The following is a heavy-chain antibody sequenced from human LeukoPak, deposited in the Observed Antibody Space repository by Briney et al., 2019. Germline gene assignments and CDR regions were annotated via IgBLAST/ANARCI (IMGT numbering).Heavy chain of an antibody. J-gene: IGHJ3*02. CDR1: GFTFNKYV. V-gene: IGHV3-23*01. CDR3: AKDLVLRYFDWLSHAFDI. CDR2: ISGSGGST. D-gene: IGHD3-9*01. Sequence: GGSLRLSCAASGFTFNKYVMTWVRQAPGKGLEWVSAISGSGGSTYYADSVKGRFTISRDNSKNTLYLQMNSLRAEDTAVYYCAKDLVLRYFDWLSHAFDIWGQGTLVTVSS.